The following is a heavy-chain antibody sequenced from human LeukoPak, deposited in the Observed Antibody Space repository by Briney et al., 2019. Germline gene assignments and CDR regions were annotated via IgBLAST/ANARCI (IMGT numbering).Heavy chain of an antibody. V-gene: IGHV3-7*01. Sequence: GGSLRLSCAPSGFTFSSYWMTWVRQAPGKGLEWVANIKQDGSEKYYVDSVRGRFIISRDNAKNTLYLQMNSLRAEDTAVYYCVRGTQDFRHWGQGTLVTVSS. CDR3: VRGTQDFRH. CDR2: IKQDGSEK. J-gene: IGHJ1*01. CDR1: GFTFSSYW.